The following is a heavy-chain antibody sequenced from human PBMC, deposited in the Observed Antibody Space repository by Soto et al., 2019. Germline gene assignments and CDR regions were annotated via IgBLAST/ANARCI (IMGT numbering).Heavy chain of an antibody. CDR3: AKEQMAYYDILTGYY. D-gene: IGHD3-9*01. J-gene: IGHJ4*02. V-gene: IGHV3-21*01. CDR1: GFTFSSYS. Sequence: GGSLRLSCAGSGFTFSSYSMNWVRQAPGKGLEWVSSISSSSSYIYYADSVKGRFTISRDNAKNSLYLQMNSLRAEDTAVYYCAKEQMAYYDILTGYYWGQGTLVTVSS. CDR2: ISSSSSYI.